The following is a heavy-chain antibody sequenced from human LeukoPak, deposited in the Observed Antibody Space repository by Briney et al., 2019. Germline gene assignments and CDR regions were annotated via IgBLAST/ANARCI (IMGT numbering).Heavy chain of an antibody. J-gene: IGHJ3*02. V-gene: IGHV3-23*01. Sequence: GGSLRLSCAASGFTFSSYAMSWVRQAPGKGLEWASAISGSGGSTYYADSVKGRFTISRDNSKNTLYLQMNSLRAEDTAVYYCAKDQYYDSRSSGAFDIWGQGTMVTVSS. CDR1: GFTFSSYA. CDR3: AKDQYYDSRSSGAFDI. D-gene: IGHD3-22*01. CDR2: ISGSGGST.